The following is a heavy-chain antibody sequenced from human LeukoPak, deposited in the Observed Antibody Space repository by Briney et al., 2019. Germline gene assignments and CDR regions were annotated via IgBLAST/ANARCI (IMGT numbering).Heavy chain of an antibody. CDR3: AREGSYGYMFDY. V-gene: IGHV3-74*01. CDR1: GFTFSSYW. D-gene: IGHD5-18*01. CDR2: INSDGSST. J-gene: IGHJ4*02. Sequence: GSLRLSCAASGFTFSSYWMHWVRQAPGKGLVWVSRINSDGSSTSYADSVKGRFTISRDNAKNTLYLQMNSLRAEDTAVYYCAREGSYGYMFDYWGQGTLVTVSS.